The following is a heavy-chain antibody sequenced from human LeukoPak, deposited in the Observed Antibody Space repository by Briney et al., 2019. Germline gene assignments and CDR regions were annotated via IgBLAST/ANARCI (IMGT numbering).Heavy chain of an antibody. CDR2: INTSGGST. D-gene: IGHD4-23*01. CDR3: ARSQGGNTLWFDP. V-gene: IGHV1-46*01. CDR1: GYTFTSYY. Sequence: ASVRVSCKASGYTFTSYYMHWVRQAPGQGLEWMGIINTSGGSTTYAQKFQGRVSMTRDTSTSTVYLEVSSLRSEDTAVYYCARSQGGNTLWFDPWGQGTLVTVSS. J-gene: IGHJ5*02.